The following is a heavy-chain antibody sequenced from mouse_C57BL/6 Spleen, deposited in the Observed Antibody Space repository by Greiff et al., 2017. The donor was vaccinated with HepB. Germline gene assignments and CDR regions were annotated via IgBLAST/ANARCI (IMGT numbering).Heavy chain of an antibody. Sequence: QVQLQQPGAELVKPGASVKLSCKASGYTFTSYWMHWVKQRPGQGLEWIGMIHPNSGSTNYNEKFKSKATLTLDKSSSTAYMQLSSLTSEDSAVYYCASCEDGNPWYFDVWGTGTTVTVSS. D-gene: IGHD2-1*01. V-gene: IGHV1-64*01. J-gene: IGHJ1*03. CDR2: IHPNSGST. CDR3: ASCEDGNPWYFDV. CDR1: GYTFTSYW.